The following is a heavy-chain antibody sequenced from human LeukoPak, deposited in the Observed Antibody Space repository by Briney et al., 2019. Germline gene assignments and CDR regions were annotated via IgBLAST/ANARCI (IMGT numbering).Heavy chain of an antibody. CDR2: IKQDGSEK. J-gene: IGHJ3*02. V-gene: IGHV3-7*01. CDR3: ARDLIAAAATRAFDI. D-gene: IGHD6-13*01. CDR1: GFTFSSYW. Sequence: GSLRLSCAASGFTFSSYWMSWVRQAPGKGLEWVANIKQDGSEKYYVDSVKGRFTIPRDNAKNSLYLQMNSLRAEDTAVYYCARDLIAAAATRAFDIWGQGTMVTVSS.